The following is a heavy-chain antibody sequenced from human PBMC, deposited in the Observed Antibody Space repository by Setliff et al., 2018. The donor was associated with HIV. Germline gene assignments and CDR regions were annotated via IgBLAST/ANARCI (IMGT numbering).Heavy chain of an antibody. CDR1: GGSISRYY. J-gene: IGHJ5*02. Sequence: SETLSLTCTVSGGSISRYYWSWIRQPPGKGLEWIGYIYYSGSTNYNPSLRSRLTISVDTSKNQFSLKLSSVTAADTAVYYCARFRVERRLSNWFDPWGQGTLVTVSS. CDR3: ARFRVERRLSNWFDP. V-gene: IGHV4-59*01. D-gene: IGHD1-1*01. CDR2: IYYSGST.